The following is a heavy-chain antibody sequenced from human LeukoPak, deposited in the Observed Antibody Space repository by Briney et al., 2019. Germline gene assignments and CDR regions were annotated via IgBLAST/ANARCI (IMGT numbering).Heavy chain of an antibody. Sequence: SETLSLTCAVYGGSFSGYYWSWIRQPPGKGLEWIGEINHSGSTNYNPSLKSRVTISVDTSKNQFSLKLSSVTAADTAVYYCARGRYYYYSSGYRLTLFDYWGQGTLVTVSS. J-gene: IGHJ4*02. V-gene: IGHV4-34*01. CDR3: ARGRYYYYSSGYRLTLFDY. CDR2: INHSGST. CDR1: GGSFSGYY. D-gene: IGHD3-22*01.